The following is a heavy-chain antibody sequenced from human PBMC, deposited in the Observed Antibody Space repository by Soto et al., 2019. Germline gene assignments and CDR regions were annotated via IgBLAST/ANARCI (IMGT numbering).Heavy chain of an antibody. J-gene: IGHJ5*02. CDR2: INPSGGST. V-gene: IGHV1-46*03. CDR1: GYTFTSYY. D-gene: IGHD6-13*01. CDR3: ASEYSSSWYWFDP. Sequence: GGSLRLSCKASGYTFTSYYMHWVRQAPGQGLEWMGIINPSGGSTSYAQKFQGRVTMTRDTSTSTVYMELSSLRSEDTAVYYCASEYSSSWYWFDPWGQGTLVTVSS.